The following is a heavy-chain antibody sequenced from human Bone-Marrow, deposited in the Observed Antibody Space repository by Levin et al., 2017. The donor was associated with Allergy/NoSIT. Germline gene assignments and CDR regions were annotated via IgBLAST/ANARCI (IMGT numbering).Heavy chain of an antibody. J-gene: IGHJ5*02. D-gene: IGHD3-9*01. CDR3: ARDAELGHYDIMTGAGFDP. V-gene: IGHV4-31*11. CDR2: IYKSGST. Sequence: SQTLSLTCAVSGASISSGGYYWSWIRQHPVKGLEWIGYIYKSGSTYYNPALKRRASISVDTSKNEFSLKLTSVTAADTAVYYCARDAELGHYDIMTGAGFDPWGQGTLVTVSS. CDR1: GASISSGGYY.